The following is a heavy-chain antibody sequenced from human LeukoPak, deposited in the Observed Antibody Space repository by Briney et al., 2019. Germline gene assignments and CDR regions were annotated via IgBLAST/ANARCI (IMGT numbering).Heavy chain of an antibody. CDR1: GFTFSNYG. CDR3: ARDKLERGFDY. Sequence: GGSLRLSCAASGFTFSNYGMHWVRQAPGKGLEWVAVMWYDGSNKYYTDSVKSRFTISRDNSKNTLYLQMNSLRAEDTAVYYCARDKLERGFDYWGQGTLVTVSS. V-gene: IGHV3-33*01. D-gene: IGHD1-1*01. J-gene: IGHJ4*02. CDR2: MWYDGSNK.